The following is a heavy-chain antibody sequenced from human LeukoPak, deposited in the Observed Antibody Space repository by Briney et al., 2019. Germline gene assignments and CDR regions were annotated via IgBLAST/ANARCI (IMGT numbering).Heavy chain of an antibody. D-gene: IGHD2-8*01. Sequence: GGSLRLSCEASGFRFSSFAMSWVRQTPGKGLEWVSSVSSSGGIPHYADAVKGRFTISRDNSQNTLYLHMNSLRGEDTAVYYCAKDKDSTSSNGFNHSGQGTLVTVSS. CDR3: AKDKDSTSSNGFNH. CDR2: VSSSGGIP. J-gene: IGHJ4*02. CDR1: GFRFSSFA. V-gene: IGHV3-23*01.